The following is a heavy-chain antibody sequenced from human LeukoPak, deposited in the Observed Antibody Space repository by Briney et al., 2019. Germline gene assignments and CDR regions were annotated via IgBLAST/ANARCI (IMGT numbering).Heavy chain of an antibody. CDR2: IRSKANSYAT. CDR1: GFTFSGSA. V-gene: IGHV3-73*01. J-gene: IGHJ4*02. Sequence: GGSLRLSCAASGFTFSGSAMHWVRQASGKGLEWVGRIRSKANSYATAYAASVKGRFTISRDDSKNTAYLQMNSLKTEDTAVYYCTRQPEVGYGDLSLSPTDFDYWGQGTLVTVSS. D-gene: IGHD4-17*01. CDR3: TRQPEVGYGDLSLSPTDFDY.